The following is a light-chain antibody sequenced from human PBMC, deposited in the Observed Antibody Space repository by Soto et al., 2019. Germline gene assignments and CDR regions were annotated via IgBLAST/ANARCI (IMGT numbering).Light chain of an antibody. CDR2: EVS. Sequence: QSVLTQPPSASGSPGQSVTISCTGTSSDVGGYEYVSWYQQHPGKAPKLMIYEVSKRPSGAPDRFSGSKSGNTASLTVSGLQAEDEADYYCSSYAGSNNLVFGGGTQLTVL. CDR3: SSYAGSNNLV. J-gene: IGLJ2*01. CDR1: SSDVGGYEY. V-gene: IGLV2-8*01.